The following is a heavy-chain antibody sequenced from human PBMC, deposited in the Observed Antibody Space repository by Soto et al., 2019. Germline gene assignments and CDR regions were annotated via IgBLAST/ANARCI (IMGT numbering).Heavy chain of an antibody. CDR3: ARDGWELRYSDWSIWFDY. J-gene: IGHJ4*02. CDR1: GFTFSSYE. CDR2: ISSSGSTI. V-gene: IGHV3-48*03. Sequence: VGSLRLSCAASGFTFSSYEMNWVRQAPGKGLEWVSYISSSGSTIYYADSVKGRFTISRDNAKNSLYLQMNSPRAEDTAVYYCARDGWELRYSDWSIWFDYWGQGTLLIVSS. D-gene: IGHD3-9*01.